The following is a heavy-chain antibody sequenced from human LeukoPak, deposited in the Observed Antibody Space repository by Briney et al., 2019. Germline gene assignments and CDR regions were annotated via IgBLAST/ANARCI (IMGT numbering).Heavy chain of an antibody. V-gene: IGHV1/OR15-1*04. CDR3: GREGVEATGLDY. Sequence: ASVKLSCKASGYIFTDYYMHWVRQAPGQELGWMGRINPSGGSTSYAQMFHGRATMTRTTSNQSLYLELSGLSSDAAAVYYWGREGVEATGLDYWGQGTLVTVSA. D-gene: IGHD1-1*01. J-gene: IGHJ4*02. CDR1: GYIFTDYY. CDR2: INPSGGST.